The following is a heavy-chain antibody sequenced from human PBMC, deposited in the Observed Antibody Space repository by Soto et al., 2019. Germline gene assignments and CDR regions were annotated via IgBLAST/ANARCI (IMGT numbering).Heavy chain of an antibody. V-gene: IGHV4-39*01. D-gene: IGHD3-3*02. Sequence: ETLCLTCAVSGTSINSSGYYWGWIRQPPGKGLEWIGSMFYGVSTYYNPSLKSRVTVSVDTSKNQFSLNLRSVTAADTAVYYCARLPSRHLVDYWGQGTLVTVYS. CDR3: ARLPSRHLVDY. CDR1: GTSINSSGYY. J-gene: IGHJ4*02. CDR2: MFYGVST.